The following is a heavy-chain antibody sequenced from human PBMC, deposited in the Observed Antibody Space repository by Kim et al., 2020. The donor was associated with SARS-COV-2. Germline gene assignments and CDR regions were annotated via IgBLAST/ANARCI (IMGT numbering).Heavy chain of an antibody. CDR2: ISYDGSNK. CDR3: AKALSIAARTEYGMDV. Sequence: GGSLRLSCAASGFTFSSYGMHWVRQAPGKGLEGVAVISYDGSNKYYADSVKGRFTISRDNSKNTLYLQMNSLRAEDTAVYYCAKALSIAARTEYGMDVWGQGTTVTVSS. D-gene: IGHD6-6*01. J-gene: IGHJ6*02. CDR1: GFTFSSYG. V-gene: IGHV3-30*18.